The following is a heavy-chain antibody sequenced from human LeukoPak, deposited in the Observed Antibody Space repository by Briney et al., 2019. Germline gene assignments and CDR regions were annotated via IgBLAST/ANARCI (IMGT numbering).Heavy chain of an antibody. Sequence: GGSLRLSCAASGFTFSSYWMSWVRQAPGKGLEWVANIKQDGSEKYYVDSVKGRFTISRDNAKNSLYLQMNSLRAEDTAVYYCAREALFGELLFDYWGQGTLVTVSS. CDR2: IKQDGSEK. V-gene: IGHV3-7*01. CDR3: AREALFGELLFDY. CDR1: GFTFSSYW. J-gene: IGHJ4*02. D-gene: IGHD3-10*02.